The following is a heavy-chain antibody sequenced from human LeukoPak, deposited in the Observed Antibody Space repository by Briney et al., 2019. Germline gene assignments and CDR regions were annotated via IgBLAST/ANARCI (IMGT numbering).Heavy chain of an antibody. J-gene: IGHJ4*02. V-gene: IGHV4-34*01. CDR1: GGSFSGYY. D-gene: IGHD1-14*01. Sequence: SETLSLTCAVYGGSFSGYYWSWIRQPPGKGLEWIGEINHSGSTNYNPSLKSRVTISVDTSKNQFSLKLSSVTAADTAVYYCASSPAGKSTVRGQGTLVTVSS. CDR2: INHSGST. CDR3: ASSPAGKSTV.